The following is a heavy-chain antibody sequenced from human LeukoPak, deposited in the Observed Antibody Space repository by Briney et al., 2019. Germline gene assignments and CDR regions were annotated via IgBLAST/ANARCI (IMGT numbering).Heavy chain of an antibody. CDR2: ISYDGSNK. Sequence: GGSLRLSCAASGFTFSSYGMHWVRQAPGKGLEWVAVISYDGSNKYYADSVKGRFTISRDNSKNTLYLQMNSLRVEDTAVYYCARDAGIDGTDFDYWGQGALVTVSS. D-gene: IGHD5-24*01. V-gene: IGHV3-30*03. CDR3: ARDAGIDGTDFDY. J-gene: IGHJ4*02. CDR1: GFTFSSYG.